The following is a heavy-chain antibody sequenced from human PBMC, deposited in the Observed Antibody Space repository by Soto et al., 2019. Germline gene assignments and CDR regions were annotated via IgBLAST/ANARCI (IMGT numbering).Heavy chain of an antibody. J-gene: IGHJ4*02. CDR3: AKTGPGSSYGYYFDS. D-gene: IGHD5-18*01. V-gene: IGHV3-23*01. CDR2: ISGSGGST. CDR1: GCTFSSYG. Sequence: GGSLILSCAASGCTFSSYGMSWVRQAPGEGLEWVSGISGSGGSTYYADSVKGRFTISRDNSKNTLYLQMYSLRAEDTAVYYCAKTGPGSSYGYYFDSWGQGTLVTVSS.